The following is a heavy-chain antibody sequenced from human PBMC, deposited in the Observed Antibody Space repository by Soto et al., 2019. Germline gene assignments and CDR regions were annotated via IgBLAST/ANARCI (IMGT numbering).Heavy chain of an antibody. Sequence: QGQLQESGPGLVKPSETLSLTCTVSGDSISTYNWGWIRQPPGKGLEWIGCIYYSGVTNYNPSIKSRVTISVDTPKNQRSLKLNSVTAADTAVYYCARVAADIASGLDPWGQGTLVTVSS. J-gene: IGHJ5*02. CDR2: IYYSGVT. V-gene: IGHV4-59*01. D-gene: IGHD5-12*01. CDR1: GDSISTYN. CDR3: ARVAADIASGLDP.